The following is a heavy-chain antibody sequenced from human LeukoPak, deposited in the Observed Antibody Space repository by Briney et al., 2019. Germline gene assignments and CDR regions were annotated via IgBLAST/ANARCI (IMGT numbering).Heavy chain of an antibody. CDR3: ASMESIVGADYGMDV. J-gene: IGHJ6*02. CDR1: GGSISSYY. Sequence: SETLSVTCTVSGGSISSYYWSWLRQPPGKGLEWIGYISYSGSTNYNPSLKSRVTMSVDPSKNQFSLKLSSVTAADTAVYYCASMESIVGADYGMDVWGQGTTVTVSS. D-gene: IGHD1-26*01. CDR2: ISYSGST. V-gene: IGHV4-59*12.